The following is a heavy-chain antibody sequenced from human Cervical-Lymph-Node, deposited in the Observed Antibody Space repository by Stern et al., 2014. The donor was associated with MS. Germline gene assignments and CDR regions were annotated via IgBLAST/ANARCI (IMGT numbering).Heavy chain of an antibody. Sequence: QVQLQQWGAGLLKPSETLSLTCAVYGGSFSGYYWSWIRQPPGKGLEWIGEINHSGSTNYNPSLQSRVTISVDTSKNQFSLKLSSVTAADTAVYYCARRGETVGKGWFDPWGQGTLVTVSS. CDR3: ARRGETVGKGWFDP. D-gene: IGHD2-15*01. CDR1: GGSFSGYY. J-gene: IGHJ5*02. V-gene: IGHV4-34*01. CDR2: INHSGST.